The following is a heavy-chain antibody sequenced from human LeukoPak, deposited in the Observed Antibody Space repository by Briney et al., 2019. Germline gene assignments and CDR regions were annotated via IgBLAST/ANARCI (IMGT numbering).Heavy chain of an antibody. CDR3: ARDSTIVEWALRS. Sequence: GGSLRLSCAASGFTFSSYWMSWVRQAPGKGREGVANIKQDGSEKYYVDSVKGRFTSSRDNTTNSLYLQMNSLRAEDTAVYYCARDSTIVEWALRSWGQGTLVTVSS. D-gene: IGHD1-26*01. CDR2: IKQDGSEK. J-gene: IGHJ5*02. V-gene: IGHV3-7*01. CDR1: GFTFSSYW.